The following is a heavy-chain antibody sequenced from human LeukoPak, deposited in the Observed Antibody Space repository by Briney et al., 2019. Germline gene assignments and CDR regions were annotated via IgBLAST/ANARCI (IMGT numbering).Heavy chain of an antibody. CDR3: AKCKPVYIAAAGLDY. CDR1: GFTFSSSA. CDR2: INNVGSHI. J-gene: IGHJ4*02. Sequence: PGGSLRLSCAVSGFTFSSSAMNWVRQAPGKGLEWVSSINNVGSHIYYADSVKGRFTISRDNSKNTLYLQMNSLRAEDTAVYYCAKCKPVYIAAAGLDYWGQGTLVTVSS. V-gene: IGHV3-23*05. D-gene: IGHD6-13*01.